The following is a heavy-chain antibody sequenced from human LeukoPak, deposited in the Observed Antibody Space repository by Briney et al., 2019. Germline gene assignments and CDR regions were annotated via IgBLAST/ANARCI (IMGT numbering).Heavy chain of an antibody. CDR3: ATDEYSSGYIRGFDY. Sequence: GGSLRLSCAASGFTFSSYAMSWVRQAPGKGLEWVSGISGSGGSTYYADSVKGRFTISRDNSKNTLSLQMNSLRAEDTAVYYCATDEYSSGYIRGFDYWGRGTLVTVSS. CDR1: GFTFSSYA. CDR2: ISGSGGST. V-gene: IGHV3-23*01. J-gene: IGHJ4*02. D-gene: IGHD5-18*01.